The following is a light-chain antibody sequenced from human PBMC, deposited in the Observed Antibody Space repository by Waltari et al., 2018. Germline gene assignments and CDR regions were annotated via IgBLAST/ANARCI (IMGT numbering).Light chain of an antibody. V-gene: IGLV1-44*01. J-gene: IGLJ3*02. CDR2: TNN. CDR3: AAWDDSLNGRV. CDR1: SSNTGRNT. Sequence: QSVLTQPPSASGTPGQGVTISCSGSSSNTGRNTEIRYQQHPGTPPKLLIYTNNQRPSGVPDRFSGSKSGTSASLAISGLQSEDEADYYCAAWDDSLNGRVFGGGTKVTVL.